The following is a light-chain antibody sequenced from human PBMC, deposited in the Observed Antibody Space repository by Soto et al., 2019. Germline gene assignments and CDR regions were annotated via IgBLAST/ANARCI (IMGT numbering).Light chain of an antibody. CDR3: AAWDGSLNVVL. V-gene: IGLV1-44*01. J-gene: IGLJ2*01. CDR1: SSNIGTNT. Sequence: QSVLTQPPSASGTPGQSITISCSGSSSNIGTNTVNWYQQLPGSAPQLLLYNTNQRPSGVPGRFSGSKSGTSASLAISGLQSEDEADYYCAAWDGSLNVVLFGGGTKATVL. CDR2: NTN.